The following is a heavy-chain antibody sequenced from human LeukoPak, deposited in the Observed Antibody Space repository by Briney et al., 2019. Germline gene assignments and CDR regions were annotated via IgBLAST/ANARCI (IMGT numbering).Heavy chain of an antibody. CDR2: IIPIFGTA. Sequence: ASVKVSCKASGGTFSSYAISWVRQAPGQGLEWMGGIIPIFGTANYAQKFQGRVTITTDESTSTAYMELSSLRSEDTAVYYCATMLEGYYFDYWGQGTLVTVSS. CDR1: GGTFSSYA. CDR3: ATMLEGYYFDY. D-gene: IGHD2-8*01. J-gene: IGHJ4*02. V-gene: IGHV1-69*05.